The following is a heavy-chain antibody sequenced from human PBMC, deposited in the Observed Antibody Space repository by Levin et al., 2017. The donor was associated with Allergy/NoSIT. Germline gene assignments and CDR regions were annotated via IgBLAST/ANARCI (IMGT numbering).Heavy chain of an antibody. CDR3: GNGWVDSGAWYDY. CDR1: GFTFSKYA. Sequence: GESLKISCAASGFTFSKYAMSWVRQAPGKGLEWVSAISASGGTTYYADSVKGRFTISRDNSKNTVYLQMNGLRADDTAVYYCGNGWVDSGAWYDYWGQGSPVTVSS. J-gene: IGHJ4*02. D-gene: IGHD6-19*01. V-gene: IGHV3-23*01. CDR2: ISASGGTT.